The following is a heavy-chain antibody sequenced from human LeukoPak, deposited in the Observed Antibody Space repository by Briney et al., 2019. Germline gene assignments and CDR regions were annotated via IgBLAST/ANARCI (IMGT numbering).Heavy chain of an antibody. J-gene: IGHJ5*02. D-gene: IGHD3-9*01. CDR2: INPNSGGT. CDR1: GYTFTGYY. CDR3: ARILRRILTGYSWFDP. V-gene: IGHV1-2*02. Sequence: ASVKVSCKASGYTFTGYYMHWVRQAPGQGLEWMGWINPNSGGTNYAQKFQGRVTMTRDTSISTAYMQLSRLRSDDTAVYYCARILRRILTGYSWFDPWGQGTLVTVSS.